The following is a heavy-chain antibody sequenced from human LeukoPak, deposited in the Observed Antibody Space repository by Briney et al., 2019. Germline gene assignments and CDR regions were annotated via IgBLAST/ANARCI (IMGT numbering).Heavy chain of an antibody. V-gene: IGHV3-30*18. J-gene: IGHJ4*02. D-gene: IGHD6-13*01. CDR1: GFTFSSYG. CDR2: ISYDGSNK. CDR3: AKDPFRGSSSWYVRVY. Sequence: GGSLRLSCAASGFTFSSYGMHWVRQAPGKGLEWVAVISYDGSNKYYADSVKGRFTISRDNSKNTLYLQMNSLRAEDTAVYYCAKDPFRGSSSWYVRVYWGQGTLVTVSS.